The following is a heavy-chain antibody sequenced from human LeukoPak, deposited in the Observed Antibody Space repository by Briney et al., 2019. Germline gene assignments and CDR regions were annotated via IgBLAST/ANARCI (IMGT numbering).Heavy chain of an antibody. Sequence: SETLSLTCAVYGGSFSGYYWSWIRQPPGKGLEWIGEINHSGSTNYSPSLKSRVTISVDTSKNQFSLKLSSVTAADTAVYYCARVAPAAIRYWGQGTLVTVSS. V-gene: IGHV4-34*01. D-gene: IGHD2-2*02. CDR2: INHSGST. CDR1: GGSFSGYY. J-gene: IGHJ4*02. CDR3: ARVAPAAIRY.